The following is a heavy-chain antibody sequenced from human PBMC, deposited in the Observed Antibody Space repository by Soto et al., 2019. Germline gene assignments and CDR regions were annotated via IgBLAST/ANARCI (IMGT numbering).Heavy chain of an antibody. D-gene: IGHD3-10*01. CDR3: ARGRSYNGGARDH. J-gene: IGHJ4*02. CDR1: GYTFSSYD. CDR2: MNPNSGNT. Sequence: QVQLVQSGAEVKKPGASVKVPCKASGYTFSSYDINWVRQATGQGLEWMGWMNPNSGNTGYAQKIQGRVTMTRNTSISTAYMELSSLRFEDTAVYYCARGRSYNGGARDHWGQGTLVTVSS. V-gene: IGHV1-8*01.